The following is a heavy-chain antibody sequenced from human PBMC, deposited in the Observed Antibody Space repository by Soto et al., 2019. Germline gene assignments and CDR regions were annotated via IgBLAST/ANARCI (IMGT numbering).Heavy chain of an antibody. D-gene: IGHD3-22*01. CDR1: GFTFDDYA. Sequence: GGSLRLSCAASGFTFDDYARHWVRQAQGKGLEWVSLISGVAGRTYYADSVKGRFTISRDICKNTLYLQMNSLRTEDTAVYYCAKIRHWYYYYSSGYYYDYWGQGTLVTVSS. V-gene: IGHV3-43*02. J-gene: IGHJ4*02. CDR3: AKIRHWYYYYSSGYYYDY. CDR2: ISGVAGRT.